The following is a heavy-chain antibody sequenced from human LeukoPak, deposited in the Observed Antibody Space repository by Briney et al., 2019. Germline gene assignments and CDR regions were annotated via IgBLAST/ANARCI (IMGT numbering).Heavy chain of an antibody. D-gene: IGHD2-15*01. CDR2: IYYSEST. CDR3: ARDQGLSAFDI. CDR1: GGSISSYY. V-gene: IGHV4-59*12. J-gene: IGHJ3*02. Sequence: NPSETLSLTCTVSGGSISSYYWSWIRQPPGKGLEWIGYIYYSESTNYNSSFKSRVTISIDTSKNQFSLKLSSVTAADTAVYYCARDQGLSAFDIWGQGTMVTVSS.